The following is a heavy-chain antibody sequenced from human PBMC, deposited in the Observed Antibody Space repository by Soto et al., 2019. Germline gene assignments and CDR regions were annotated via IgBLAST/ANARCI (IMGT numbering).Heavy chain of an antibody. CDR1: GFTLSTYS. CDR2: ISKSSTTI. CDR3: ARDPPNFYYYGRDV. J-gene: IGHJ6*02. Sequence: EVQLVESGGGLVQPGGSLRLSCIASGFTLSTYSMTWVRQAPGKGLEWLSYISKSSTTINYADSVKGRFTISRDNAKTSVYLEMSSLRDEDSAVYYCARDPPNFYYYGRDVWGQGTTVTVSS. V-gene: IGHV3-48*02.